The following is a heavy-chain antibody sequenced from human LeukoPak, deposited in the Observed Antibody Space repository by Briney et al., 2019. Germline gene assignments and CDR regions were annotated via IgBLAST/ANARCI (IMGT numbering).Heavy chain of an antibody. V-gene: IGHV3-53*04. J-gene: IGHJ5*02. Sequence: PGGSLRLSCAASGFTVSTNCMTWVRQAPGKGLEWVSTIYSGGTTYYADSVMGRFTISRHNSRNTLYLQMNSLRAEDTAVYYCGSDYGDRGWWFDPWGQGTLSSSPQ. CDR1: GFTVSTNC. CDR2: IYSGGTT. CDR3: GSDYGDRGWWFDP. D-gene: IGHD4-17*01.